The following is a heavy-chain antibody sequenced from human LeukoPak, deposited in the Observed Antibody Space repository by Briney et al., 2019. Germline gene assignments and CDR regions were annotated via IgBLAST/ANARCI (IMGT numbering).Heavy chain of an antibody. D-gene: IGHD5-12*01. CDR3: VRVHSGDGCLDY. V-gene: IGHV5-51*01. Sequence: GESLKISCKGSGYTFTTDWIGWVRQMPGKGLEWMGIIYPGDSDTRYSPAFQGQVTISADKSTNTAYLQWSRLKASDTAMYYCVRVHSGDGCLDYWGQGTLVTVSS. J-gene: IGHJ4*02. CDR2: IYPGDSDT. CDR1: GYTFTTDW.